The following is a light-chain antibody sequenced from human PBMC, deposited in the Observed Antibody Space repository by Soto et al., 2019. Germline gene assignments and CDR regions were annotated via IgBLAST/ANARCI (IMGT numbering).Light chain of an antibody. J-gene: IGLJ2*01. CDR3: SSFTSSSALEVL. Sequence: QSVLTQPASVSGSPGQSITVSCTGTSNDVGSYNYVSWYQQHPGKAPKLMIYEVSNRPSGVSNRFSGSKSGNTASLTISGLQAEDEADYYCSSFTSSSALEVLFGGGTKLTVL. V-gene: IGLV2-14*01. CDR1: SNDVGSYNY. CDR2: EVS.